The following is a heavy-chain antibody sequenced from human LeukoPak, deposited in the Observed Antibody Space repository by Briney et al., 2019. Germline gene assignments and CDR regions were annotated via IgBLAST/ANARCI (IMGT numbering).Heavy chain of an antibody. Sequence: GGSLRLSCAASGFTFSSYEMNWVRQAPGKGLEWVSYISSSGTTIYYADSVKGRFTISRDNAKNSLYLQMHSLRAEDTAIYYCALRGDFDYWGLGTLVTVSS. CDR2: ISSSGTTI. CDR3: ALRGDFDY. D-gene: IGHD3-10*01. CDR1: GFTFSSYE. V-gene: IGHV3-48*03. J-gene: IGHJ4*02.